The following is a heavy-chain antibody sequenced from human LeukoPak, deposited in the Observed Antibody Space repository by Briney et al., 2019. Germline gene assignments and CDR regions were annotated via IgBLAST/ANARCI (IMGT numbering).Heavy chain of an antibody. CDR3: ARGQPSITIFGVVYYYYYMDV. J-gene: IGHJ6*03. Sequence: ASVKVSCKASGYAFTRHYMHWVRQAPGQGLEWMGLINPSGSSTIYAQKFQGRVTMTRDMSTSTDYTELSSLRSEDTAVYYCARGQPSITIFGVVYYYYYMDVWGKGTTVTVSS. D-gene: IGHD3-3*01. CDR1: GYAFTRHY. V-gene: IGHV1-46*01. CDR2: INPSGSST.